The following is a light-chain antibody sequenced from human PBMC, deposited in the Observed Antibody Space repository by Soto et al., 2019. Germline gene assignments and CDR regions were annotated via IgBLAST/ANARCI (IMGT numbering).Light chain of an antibody. CDR2: DAS. CDR1: HSVSSTF. CDR3: QQRSNWPT. J-gene: IGKJ5*01. V-gene: IGKV3D-20*02. Sequence: DTVLTQSPGTLSLSPGGTATLTCSASHSVSSTFLAWYQQKPGQAPRLLIYDASNRATGIPARFSGSGSGTDFTLTISSLEPEDFAVYYCQQRSNWPTFGQGTRLEIK.